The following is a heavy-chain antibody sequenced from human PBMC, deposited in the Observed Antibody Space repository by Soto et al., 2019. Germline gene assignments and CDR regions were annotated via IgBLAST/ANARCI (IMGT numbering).Heavy chain of an antibody. Sequence: QVQLVESGGGVVQPGRSLRLSCAASGFTFSSYGMHWVRQAPGKGLEWVAVISYDGSNKYYADSVKGRFTISRDNSKNTLYLQMNSLRAEDTAVYYCAKDIMKSGRRWVGSSAGGVDYWGQGTLVTVSS. V-gene: IGHV3-30*18. CDR3: AKDIMKSGRRWVGSSAGGVDY. CDR2: ISYDGSNK. D-gene: IGHD3-16*01. J-gene: IGHJ4*02. CDR1: GFTFSSYG.